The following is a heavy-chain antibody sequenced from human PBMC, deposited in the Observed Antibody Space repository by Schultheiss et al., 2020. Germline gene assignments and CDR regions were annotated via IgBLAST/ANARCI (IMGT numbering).Heavy chain of an antibody. CDR2: ISYDGSNK. J-gene: IGHJ4*02. D-gene: IGHD6-19*01. CDR1: RFTFSSYG. Sequence: GESLKISCAASRFTFSSYGMHWVRQAPGKGLEWVAVISYDGSNKYYADSVKGRFTISRDNSKNTLYLQMNTLRAEDTAVYYCAKVSSGWYGGHFDYWGQGTLVTVSS. V-gene: IGHV3-30*18. CDR3: AKVSSGWYGGHFDY.